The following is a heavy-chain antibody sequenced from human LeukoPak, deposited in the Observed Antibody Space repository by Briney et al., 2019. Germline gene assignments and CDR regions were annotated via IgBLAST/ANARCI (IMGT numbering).Heavy chain of an antibody. J-gene: IGHJ4*02. CDR1: GFTFRTYS. CDR2: ISSSSSYI. Sequence: GGSLRLSCAASGFTFRTYSMNWVRQPPGKALEWVSSISSSSSYIYYADSVKGRFTITRDNDKNSLYLQMNSLRAEDTAVYYCARDHGSGYYFFDYWGQGTLVTVSS. V-gene: IGHV3-21*01. CDR3: ARDHGSGYYFFDY. D-gene: IGHD3-22*01.